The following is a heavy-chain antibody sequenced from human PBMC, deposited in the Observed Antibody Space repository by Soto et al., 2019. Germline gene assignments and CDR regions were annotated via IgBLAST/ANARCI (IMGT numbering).Heavy chain of an antibody. CDR2: ISRNSGRI. J-gene: IGHJ4*02. D-gene: IGHD6-19*01. CDR1: GFTFDDYA. V-gene: IGHV3-9*01. Sequence: EVQLVESGGGLVQPGRSLRIACAASGFTFDDYAMHWVRQGPGKGLEWVSGISRNSGRIDYADSVKGRFNISRDNAKKSLYLQMNSLRGEDTALYYCAKEIREYGSGWTYFDNWCQGTLVTVSS. CDR3: AKEIREYGSGWTYFDN.